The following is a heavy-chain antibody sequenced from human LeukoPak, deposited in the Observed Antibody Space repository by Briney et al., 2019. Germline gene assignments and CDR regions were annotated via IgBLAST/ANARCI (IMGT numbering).Heavy chain of an antibody. V-gene: IGHV1-2*02. CDR2: INPKSGGT. CDR3: ARGYEYGWFDP. D-gene: IGHD3-16*01. J-gene: IGHJ5*02. Sequence: VSVKVSCKASGYTFNDYFLHWVRQAPGQGLEWMGWINPKSGGTNYAQKFQGRVTMTRDTSITTANMELSRLETDDMAVYYCARGYEYGWFDPWGQGTLVTVSS. CDR1: GYTFNDYF.